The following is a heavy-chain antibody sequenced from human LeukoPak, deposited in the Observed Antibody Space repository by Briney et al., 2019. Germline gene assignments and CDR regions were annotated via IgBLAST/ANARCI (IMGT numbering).Heavy chain of an antibody. Sequence: ASVKVSCKASGYTFTGYYMHWVRQAPGQGLEWMGWINPNSGGTNYAQKLQGKVTMTRDTSISTAYMELSSLRSDDTAVFYCVRVATTGSSRFDYWGQGTLVTVSS. V-gene: IGHV1-2*02. CDR3: VRVATTGSSRFDY. J-gene: IGHJ4*02. CDR1: GYTFTGYY. D-gene: IGHD6-6*01. CDR2: INPNSGGT.